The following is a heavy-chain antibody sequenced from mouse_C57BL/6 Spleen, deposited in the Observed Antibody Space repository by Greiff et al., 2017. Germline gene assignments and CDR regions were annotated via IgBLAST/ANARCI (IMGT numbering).Heavy chain of an antibody. D-gene: IGHD1-1*01. CDR1: GFSLTSYG. V-gene: IGHV2-2*01. Sequence: VHLVESGPGLVQPSQSLSITCTVSGFSLTSYGVHWVRQSPGKGLEWLGVIWSGGSTDYNAAFISRLSISKDNSKSQVFFKMNSLQADDTAIYYCARNGGASSTVVGDYWGQGTTLTVSS. CDR2: IWSGGST. J-gene: IGHJ2*01. CDR3: ARNGGASSTVVGDY.